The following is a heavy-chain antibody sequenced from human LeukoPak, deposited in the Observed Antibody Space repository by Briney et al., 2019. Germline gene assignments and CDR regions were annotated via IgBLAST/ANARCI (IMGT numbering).Heavy chain of an antibody. CDR1: RFTFTDYA. D-gene: IGHD4-17*01. J-gene: IGHJ4*02. Sequence: GGSLRLSCAASRFTFTDYAMNWVRQAPGKGLEWVSGISYGGDNTYYADSVKGRFTISRDNPRNTLNLALNSLRAEDTAVYYCAKDPHPYGDSVGGYHFDYWGQGTLVTVSS. V-gene: IGHV3-23*01. CDR2: ISYGGDNT. CDR3: AKDPHPYGDSVGGYHFDY.